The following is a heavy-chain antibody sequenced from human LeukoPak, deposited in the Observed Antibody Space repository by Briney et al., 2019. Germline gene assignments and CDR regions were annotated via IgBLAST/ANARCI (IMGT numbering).Heavy chain of an antibody. J-gene: IGHJ4*02. V-gene: IGHV3-23*01. CDR1: GFTFSSYA. D-gene: IGHD3-22*01. CDR2: ISGSGGST. Sequence: GGSLRLSCAASGFTFSSYAMSWVRQAPGKGLEWVSAISGSGGSTYYADSVKGRFTISRDNSKNTLYLQMNSLRAEDTAVYYCAKGSYYYDSSGHFDYWGQGTLVTVSS. CDR3: AKGSYYYDSSGHFDY.